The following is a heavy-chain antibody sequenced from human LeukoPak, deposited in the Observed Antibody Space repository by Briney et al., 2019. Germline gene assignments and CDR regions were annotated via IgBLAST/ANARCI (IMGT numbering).Heavy chain of an antibody. Sequence: ASVKVSCKASGYTFTGYYMHWVRQAPGQGLEWMGGIIPIFGTANYAQKFQGRVTITADKSTSTAYMELSSLRSEDTAVYYCAGDSSSWYRDYYYYYMDVWGKGTTVTVSS. CDR1: GYTFTGYY. CDR2: IIPIFGTA. CDR3: AGDSSSWYRDYYYYYMDV. D-gene: IGHD6-13*01. V-gene: IGHV1-69*06. J-gene: IGHJ6*03.